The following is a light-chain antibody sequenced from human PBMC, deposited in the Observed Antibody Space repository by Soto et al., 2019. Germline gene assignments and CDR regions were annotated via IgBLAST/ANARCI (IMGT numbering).Light chain of an antibody. Sequence: NFMLTQPHSVSASPGKTVTISCTRTSGSIGSNYVQWYQQGPGSSPTTVIYEDNHRPSGVPDRFSGSIDSSSNSASLTISGLKTEDEADYYWQAYDSGVGVFGGGTKLTVL. CDR1: SGSIGSNY. J-gene: IGLJ3*02. CDR3: QAYDSGVGV. CDR2: EDN. V-gene: IGLV6-57*01.